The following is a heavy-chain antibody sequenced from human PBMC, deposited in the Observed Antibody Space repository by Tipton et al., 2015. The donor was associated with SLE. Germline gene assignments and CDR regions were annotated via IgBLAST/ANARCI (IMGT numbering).Heavy chain of an antibody. J-gene: IGHJ5*02. D-gene: IGHD4-11*01. CDR3: ARDEWDLTTGVS. V-gene: IGHV4-38-2*02. Sequence: TLSLTCTVSGYSISSGYYWGWTRQPPGKGLEWIGSVYHTGSAYYNPSLKSRLSISLDKSRNQFTLKLTSMTAADTAVYYCARDEWDLTTGVSWGQGTLVTVSS. CDR2: VYHTGSA. CDR1: GYSISSGYY.